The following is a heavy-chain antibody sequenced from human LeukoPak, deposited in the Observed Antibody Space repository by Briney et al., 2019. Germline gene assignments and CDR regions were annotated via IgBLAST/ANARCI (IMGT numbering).Heavy chain of an antibody. V-gene: IGHV3-74*01. Sequence: GGSLRLSCAASGFTFSSYWMHWVRQVPGKGLVWVSRIKTDGSNTVYADNVKGRFTISRDNAKNTLCLQMNSLRVEDTAVYYCTRTYYYDSRDYFDYWGQGALVTVSS. D-gene: IGHD3-22*01. CDR2: IKTDGSNT. CDR1: GFTFSSYW. CDR3: TRTYYYDSRDYFDY. J-gene: IGHJ4*02.